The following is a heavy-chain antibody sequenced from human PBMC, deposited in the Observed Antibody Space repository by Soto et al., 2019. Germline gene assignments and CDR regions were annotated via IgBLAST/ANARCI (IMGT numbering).Heavy chain of an antibody. D-gene: IGHD1-26*01. Sequence: EVQLVESGGGLVQPGRSLRLSCVASGFTFDDYAMHWVRQTPGKGLAWVSSIDWNGGSTAYAESVKGRFTISRDNARNSLYLQMNSLRPEDTALYYCVKGRGSYFVYFGLAVWGQGTTVTVAS. CDR1: GFTFDDYA. V-gene: IGHV3-9*01. CDR3: VKGRGSYFVYFGLAV. CDR2: IDWNGGST. J-gene: IGHJ6*02.